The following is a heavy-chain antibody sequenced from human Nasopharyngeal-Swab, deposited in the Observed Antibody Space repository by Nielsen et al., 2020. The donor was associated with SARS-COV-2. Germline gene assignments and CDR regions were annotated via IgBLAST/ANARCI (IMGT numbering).Heavy chain of an antibody. CDR1: GSSITSYW. CDR2: IYPGDSDT. CDR3: ARGGSGSYIDY. D-gene: IGHD3-10*01. V-gene: IGHV5-51*01. Sequence: GASLKISCKGSGSSITSYWIALVRQLPGKGLEWMGIIYPGDSDTRYRPSFQGQVTISADKSISTAYLQWSSLKASDTAMYYCARGGSGSYIDYWGQGTLVTVSS. J-gene: IGHJ4*02.